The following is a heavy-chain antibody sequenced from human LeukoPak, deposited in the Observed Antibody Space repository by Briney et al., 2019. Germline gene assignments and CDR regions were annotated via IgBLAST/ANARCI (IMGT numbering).Heavy chain of an antibody. Sequence: GASVKASCKASGYTFTSYYMHWVRQAPGQGLEWMGIINPSGGSTSYAQKFQGRVTMTRDTSTSTVYMELSSLRSEDTAVYYCARDRAAYCGGDCYPDYWGQGTLVTVSS. CDR1: GYTFTSYY. V-gene: IGHV1-46*01. CDR2: INPSGGST. D-gene: IGHD2-21*02. J-gene: IGHJ4*02. CDR3: ARDRAAYCGGDCYPDY.